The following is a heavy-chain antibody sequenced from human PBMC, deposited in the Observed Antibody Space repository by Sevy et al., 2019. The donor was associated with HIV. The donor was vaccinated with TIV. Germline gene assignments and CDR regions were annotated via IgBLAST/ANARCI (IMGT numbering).Heavy chain of an antibody. CDR2: IYYSGST. Sequence: SETLSLTCTVSGGSISSYYWSWIRQPPGKGLEWIGYIYYSGSTNYNPSLKSRVTISVDTSNNQFSLKLSSVTAADTAVYYCARERGSMIVGDAFDIWGQGTMVTVSS. CDR1: GGSISSYY. V-gene: IGHV4-59*01. D-gene: IGHD3-22*01. CDR3: ARERGSMIVGDAFDI. J-gene: IGHJ3*02.